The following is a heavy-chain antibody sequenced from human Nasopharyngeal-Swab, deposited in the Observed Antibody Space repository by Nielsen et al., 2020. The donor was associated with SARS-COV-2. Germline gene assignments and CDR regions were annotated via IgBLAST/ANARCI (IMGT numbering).Heavy chain of an antibody. CDR3: VRSPSSISPGWFDP. CDR1: GFTFSSYW. CDR2: INSEGSST. Sequence: GESLKISCAASGFTFSSYWMHRVRQAPGKGLVWVSRINSEGSSTSYADSVKGRFTISRDNAKNTLYLQMNSLRAEDTAVYYCVRSPSSISPGWFDPWGQGTLVTVSS. V-gene: IGHV3-74*01. D-gene: IGHD1-14*01. J-gene: IGHJ5*02.